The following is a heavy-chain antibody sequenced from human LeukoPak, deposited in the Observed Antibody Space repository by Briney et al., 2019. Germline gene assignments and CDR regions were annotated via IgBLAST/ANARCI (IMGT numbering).Heavy chain of an antibody. CDR2: ISYDGSNK. Sequence: PGGSLRLSCAASGFTFSSYGMHWVRQAPGKGLEWVAVISYDGSNKYYADSVKGRFTISRDNSKNTLYLQMNSLRAEDTAVYYCAREGDSYGYGTGVRFDYWGQGTLVTVSS. V-gene: IGHV3-30*03. CDR1: GFTFSSYG. J-gene: IGHJ4*02. D-gene: IGHD5-18*01. CDR3: AREGDSYGYGTGVRFDY.